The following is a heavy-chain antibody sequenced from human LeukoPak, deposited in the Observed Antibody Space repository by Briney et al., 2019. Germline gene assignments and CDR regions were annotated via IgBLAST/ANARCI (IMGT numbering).Heavy chain of an antibody. CDR2: IYSGGST. V-gene: IGHV3-53*01. Sequence: GGSLRLSCAASGFTVSSSYMSWVRQAPGKGLEWVSVIYSGGSTYYADSVKGRFTISRDNSKNTLYLQMNSLRAEDTAVYYCARGAAYYYDKSPRGYGMDVWGQGTTVTVSS. J-gene: IGHJ6*02. D-gene: IGHD3-22*01. CDR3: ARGAAYYYDKSPRGYGMDV. CDR1: GFTVSSSY.